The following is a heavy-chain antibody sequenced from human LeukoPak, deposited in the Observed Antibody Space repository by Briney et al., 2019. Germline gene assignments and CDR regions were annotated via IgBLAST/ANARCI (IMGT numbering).Heavy chain of an antibody. Sequence: HGESLKICCKCSGYRFTSHWIGGRRQTPGKGLEWIGIIYVGDSDTRYSPSFQGQVTISADKSISTAYLQWNSLKTSDTAMYYYAGGPADRGYYGWFDPWGQGTLVIVSS. CDR3: AGGPADRGYYGWFDP. CDR1: GYRFTSHW. CDR2: IYVGDSDT. D-gene: IGHD2/OR15-2a*01. J-gene: IGHJ5*02. V-gene: IGHV5-51*01.